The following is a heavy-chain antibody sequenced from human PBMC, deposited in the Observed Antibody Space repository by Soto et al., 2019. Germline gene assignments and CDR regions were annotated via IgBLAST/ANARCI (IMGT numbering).Heavy chain of an antibody. V-gene: IGHV4-39*01. CDR3: ARHVDTVVVPAAMPELFPCWFDP. CDR1: GGSISSSSYY. J-gene: IGHJ5*02. CDR2: IYYSGST. D-gene: IGHD2-2*03. Sequence: SETLSLTCTVSGGSISSSSYYWGCIRQPPGKGLEWIGSIYYSGSTYYNPSLKSRVTISVDTSKNQFSLKLSSVTAADTAVYYCARHVDTVVVPAAMPELFPCWFDPWGQGTLVTVSS.